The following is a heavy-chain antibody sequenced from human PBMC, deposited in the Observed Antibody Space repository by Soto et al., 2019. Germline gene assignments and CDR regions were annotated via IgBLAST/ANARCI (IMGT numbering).Heavy chain of an antibody. CDR2: ITSSGGNA. V-gene: IGHV3-11*01. CDR1: GFSFKDYY. J-gene: IGHJ4*02. CDR3: SDWRAGGPVNLDH. Sequence: LRLSCAASGFSFKDYYMTWMRQTPEKGLEWISTITSSGGNAYYAASVKGRVTISRDNAHNSLYLQMSSLRVEDTAIYFCSDWRAGGPVNLDHWGPGTRVTVSS. D-gene: IGHD2-15*01.